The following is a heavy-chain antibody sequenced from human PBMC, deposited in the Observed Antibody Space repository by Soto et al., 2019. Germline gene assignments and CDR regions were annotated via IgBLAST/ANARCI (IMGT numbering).Heavy chain of an antibody. CDR1: GYTFTSYY. Sequence: ASVKVSCKASGYTFTSYYMHWVRQAPGQGLEWMGIINPSGGSTSYAQKFQGRVTMTRDTSTSTVYMELSSLRSEDTAVYYCARDNYDFWSGYSSTLYYYYGMDVWGQGTTVTVSS. D-gene: IGHD3-3*01. CDR3: ARDNYDFWSGYSSTLYYYYGMDV. V-gene: IGHV1-46*01. CDR2: INPSGGST. J-gene: IGHJ6*02.